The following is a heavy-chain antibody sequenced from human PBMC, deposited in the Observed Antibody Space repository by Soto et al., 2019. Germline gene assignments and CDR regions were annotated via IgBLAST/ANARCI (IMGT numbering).Heavy chain of an antibody. J-gene: IGHJ4*02. CDR2: IYYSGST. CDR3: ARGGDYGGNFDY. V-gene: IGHV4-31*03. CDR1: GGSISSGGYY. Sequence: KPSETLSLTCTVSGGSISSGGYYWSWIRQHPGKGLEWIGYIYYSGSTYYNPSLKSRVTISVDTSKNQFSLKLSSVTAADTAVYYCARGGDYGGNFDYWGQGTLVTVSS. D-gene: IGHD4-17*01.